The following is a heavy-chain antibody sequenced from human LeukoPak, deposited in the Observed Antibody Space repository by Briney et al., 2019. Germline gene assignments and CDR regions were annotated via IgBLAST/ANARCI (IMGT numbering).Heavy chain of an antibody. CDR3: AFSVYGGDDAFDI. Sequence: ASVKVSCKVSGYTLTELSMHWVRQAPGKGLEWMGGFDPEDGETIYAQKFQGRVTMTEDTFTDTAYMELSSLRSEDTAVYYCAFSVYGGDDAFDIWGQGTMVTVSS. CDR1: GYTLTELS. D-gene: IGHD4-23*01. V-gene: IGHV1-24*01. J-gene: IGHJ3*02. CDR2: FDPEDGET.